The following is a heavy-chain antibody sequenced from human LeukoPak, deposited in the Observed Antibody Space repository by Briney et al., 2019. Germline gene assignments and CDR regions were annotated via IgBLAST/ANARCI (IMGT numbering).Heavy chain of an antibody. V-gene: IGHV3-48*01. D-gene: IGHD3-16*02. Sequence: GGSLRLSSAASGFTFSSYSMNWVRQAPGKGLEWVSYTSSSSSTIYYADSVKGRFTISRDNAKNSLYLQMNSLRAEDTAVYYCARDGRAFGGLIVMRYWGQGTLVTVSS. CDR2: TSSSSSTI. CDR3: ARDGRAFGGLIVMRY. J-gene: IGHJ4*02. CDR1: GFTFSSYS.